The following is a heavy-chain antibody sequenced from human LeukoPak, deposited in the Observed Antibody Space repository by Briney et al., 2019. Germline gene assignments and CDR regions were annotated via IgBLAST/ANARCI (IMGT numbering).Heavy chain of an antibody. Sequence: PSETLSLTCTVSGGSISSYYWSWIRQPPGKGLEWIGYIYYSGSTYYNPSLKSRVTISVDTSKNQFSLKLSSETAADTAVYYCARDKANYYDSSGFCYWGQGTLVTVSS. CDR1: GGSISSYY. CDR2: IYYSGST. V-gene: IGHV4-59*12. J-gene: IGHJ4*02. CDR3: ARDKANYYDSSGFCY. D-gene: IGHD3-22*01.